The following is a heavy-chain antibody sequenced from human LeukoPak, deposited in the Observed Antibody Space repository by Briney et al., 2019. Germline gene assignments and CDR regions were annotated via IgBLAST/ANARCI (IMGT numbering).Heavy chain of an antibody. Sequence: GGSLRLSCAVSGFTFSSNYMSWVRQAPGKGLEWVSVIYSAGITYYADSVKDRFIISRDNSENTLYLELNSLRAEDTAVYYCARDRPYFEYWGQGTLVTVSS. V-gene: IGHV3-66*01. J-gene: IGHJ4*02. CDR1: GFTFSSNY. D-gene: IGHD6-6*01. CDR3: ARDRPYFEY. CDR2: IYSAGIT.